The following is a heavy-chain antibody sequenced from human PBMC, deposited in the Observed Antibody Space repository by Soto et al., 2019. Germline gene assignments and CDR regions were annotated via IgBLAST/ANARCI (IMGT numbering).Heavy chain of an antibody. CDR2: ISGSGGST. D-gene: IGHD2-2*01. CDR1: GFTFSSYA. Sequence: EVQLLESGGGLVQPGGSLRLSCAASGFTFSSYAMSWVRQAPGKGLEWVSAISGSGGSTYYADSVKGRFTISRDNSXNXXYLQMNSLRDEDTAVYYCSKDQSSTSGRKGIYFDYWGQGTLVTVSS. CDR3: SKDQSSTSGRKGIYFDY. V-gene: IGHV3-23*01. J-gene: IGHJ4*02.